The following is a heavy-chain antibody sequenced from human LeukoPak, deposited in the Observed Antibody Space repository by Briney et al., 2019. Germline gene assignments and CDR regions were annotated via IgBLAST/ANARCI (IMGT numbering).Heavy chain of an antibody. CDR2: IKVDGTEK. CDR3: ARDWNGSGTAFDH. Sequence: GGSLRLSCAASGFSFSAYWMSWVRQAPGKGLEWVANIKVDGTEKYYVDSVKGRFTISRDNAKNSLSLQMSGLRAEDPAVYYCARDWNGSGTAFDHWGQGTLVTVSS. V-gene: IGHV3-7*05. D-gene: IGHD1-1*01. J-gene: IGHJ4*02. CDR1: GFSFSAYW.